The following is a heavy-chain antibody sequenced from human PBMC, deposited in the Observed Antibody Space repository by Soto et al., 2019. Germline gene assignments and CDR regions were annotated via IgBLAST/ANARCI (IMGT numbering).Heavy chain of an antibody. CDR3: TTDNYGDYAYYYYGMDV. Sequence: VQLVESGGGLVKPGGSLRLSCAASGFTFSNAWMNWVRQAPGKGLEWVGRIKSKTDGGTTDYAAPVKGRFTISRDDSKNTLYLQMNSLKTEDTAVYYCTTDNYGDYAYYYYGMDVWGQGTTVTVSS. V-gene: IGHV3-15*07. D-gene: IGHD4-17*01. J-gene: IGHJ6*02. CDR1: GFTFSNAW. CDR2: IKSKTDGGTT.